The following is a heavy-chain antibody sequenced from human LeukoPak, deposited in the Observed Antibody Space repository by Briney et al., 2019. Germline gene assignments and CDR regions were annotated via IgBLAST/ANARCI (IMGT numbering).Heavy chain of an antibody. D-gene: IGHD2-2*01. V-gene: IGHV3-15*07. CDR1: GFTFSNAW. Sequence: PGGSLRLSCAASGFTFSNAWMNWVRQAPGKGLEWVGRIKSKTDGGTTDYAAPVKGRFTISRDDSKNTLYLQVNSLKTEDTAVYYCTTEPDQPYYYYGMDVWGQGTTVTVSS. CDR2: IKSKTDGGTT. J-gene: IGHJ6*02. CDR3: TTEPDQPYYYYGMDV.